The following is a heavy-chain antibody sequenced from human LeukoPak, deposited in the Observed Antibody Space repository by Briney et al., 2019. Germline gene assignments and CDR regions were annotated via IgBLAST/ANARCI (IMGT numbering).Heavy chain of an antibody. J-gene: IGHJ4*02. V-gene: IGHV3-53*01. D-gene: IGHD3-3*01. CDR1: GFTFSSNY. Sequence: GGSLRLSCAASGFTFSSNYMSWVRQAPGKGLEWVSVIYSGGSTYYSDSVKGRCTISRDNSKNTLYLQMNSLRAEDTAVYYCARGGIPAYDFWSGYNYWGQGTLVTVSS. CDR2: IYSGGST. CDR3: ARGGIPAYDFWSGYNY.